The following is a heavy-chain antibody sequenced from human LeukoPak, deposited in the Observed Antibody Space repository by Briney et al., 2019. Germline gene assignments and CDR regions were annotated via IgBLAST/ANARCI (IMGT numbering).Heavy chain of an antibody. D-gene: IGHD6-13*01. CDR1: GFIFSSYS. CDR3: ARDRTGSWSFDAFDI. J-gene: IGHJ3*02. Sequence: PGGSLRLSCAASGFIFSSYSMNWVRQAPGKGLEWVSYISSSSSTIYYADSVKGRFTISRDNAKNSLYLQMNSLRAEDTAVYYCARDRTGSWSFDAFDIWGQGTMVTVSS. CDR2: ISSSSSTI. V-gene: IGHV3-48*01.